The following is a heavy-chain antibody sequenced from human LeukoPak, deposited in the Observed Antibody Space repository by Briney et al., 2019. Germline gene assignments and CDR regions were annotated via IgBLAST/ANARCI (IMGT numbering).Heavy chain of an antibody. CDR2: IIPIFGTA. V-gene: IGHV1-69*05. J-gene: IGHJ6*03. CDR3: VSSFGSSWNTNDYYYYYYMDV. D-gene: IGHD6-13*01. CDR1: GGTFSSYA. Sequence: SVKVSCKASGGTFSSYAISWVRQAPGQGLEWMGGIIPIFGTANYAQKFQGRVTITTDESTSTAYMELSSLRSEDTAVYYCVSSFGSSWNTNDYYYYYYMDVWGKGTTVTVSS.